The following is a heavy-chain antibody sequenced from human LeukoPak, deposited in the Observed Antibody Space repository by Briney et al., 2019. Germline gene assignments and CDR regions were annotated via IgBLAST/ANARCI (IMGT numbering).Heavy chain of an antibody. CDR1: GYSISSGYY. J-gene: IGHJ4*02. V-gene: IGHV4-38-2*02. D-gene: IGHD6-13*01. CDR3: ARVNSRWYIVY. Sequence: SETLSLTCTVSGYSISSGYYWGWSRQPPGKGREGIGSIYHSGCTYYNPSLKRRVTISVDTSKNQFSLKLSSVTAADTAVYYCARVNSRWYIVYWGPGTLVTVSS. CDR2: IYHSGCT.